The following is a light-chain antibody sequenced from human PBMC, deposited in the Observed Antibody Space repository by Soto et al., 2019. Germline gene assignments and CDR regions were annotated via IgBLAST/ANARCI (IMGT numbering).Light chain of an antibody. J-gene: IGLJ1*01. CDR1: STDVGGYKY. CDR2: DIT. Sequence: QSALTQPASVSGSPGQSITISCTGTSTDVGGYKYVSWYQQHPGKAPKFMIYDITSRPAGISNRFSCSKSGNTAFLIISGLQAEDAADYYFLSYASIDTYVFGTGTKLTVL. V-gene: IGLV2-14*01. CDR3: LSYASIDTYV.